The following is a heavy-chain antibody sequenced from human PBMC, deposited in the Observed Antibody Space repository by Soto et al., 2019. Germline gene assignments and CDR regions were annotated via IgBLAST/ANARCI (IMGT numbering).Heavy chain of an antibody. CDR3: AKDSYDFWSGLRYFDY. Sequence: PGGSLILSGAASGFTFISYAMSWVRQSPGKGLEWVSAISGSGGSTYYADSVKGRFTISRDNSKNTLYLQMNSLRAEDTAVYYCAKDSYDFWSGLRYFDYWGQGTLVTVSS. V-gene: IGHV3-23*01. CDR1: GFTFISYA. J-gene: IGHJ4*02. CDR2: ISGSGGST. D-gene: IGHD3-3*01.